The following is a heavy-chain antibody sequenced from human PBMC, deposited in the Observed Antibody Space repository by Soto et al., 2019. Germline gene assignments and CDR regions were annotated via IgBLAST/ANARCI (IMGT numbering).Heavy chain of an antibody. CDR1: GNTFTVYY. Sequence: QVQLVQSGAEVKKPGASVKVSCKPSGNTFTVYYMNWGQQAPGQGLEWMGIINPSDGATSYAQKFQGRVTLTWDTSSRTVYMELSSLRSEDTAVYYCARDTRVGELLYRPFDYWGQGTLVTVSS. CDR3: ARDTRVGELLYRPFDY. J-gene: IGHJ4*02. D-gene: IGHD3-10*01. CDR2: INPSDGAT. V-gene: IGHV1-46*01.